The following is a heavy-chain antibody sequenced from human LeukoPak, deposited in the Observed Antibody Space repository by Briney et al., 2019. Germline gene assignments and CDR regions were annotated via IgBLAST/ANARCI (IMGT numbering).Heavy chain of an antibody. Sequence: GGSLRLSCAASGFTFSSHSMNWVRQAPGKGLEWLSYITPSGFTVYSDSVQGRFTISRDSAKNSVYLQMNSLTAVGTAMYYCARDGAFTGPHWWFDLWGRGTLVTVSS. CDR1: GFTFSSHS. D-gene: IGHD2-8*02. V-gene: IGHV3-48*04. CDR3: ARDGAFTGPHWWFDL. CDR2: ITPSGFTV. J-gene: IGHJ2*01.